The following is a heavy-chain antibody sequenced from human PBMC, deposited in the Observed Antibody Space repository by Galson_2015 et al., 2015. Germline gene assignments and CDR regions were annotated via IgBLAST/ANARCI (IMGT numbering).Heavy chain of an antibody. V-gene: IGHV4-30-2*01. J-gene: IGHJ3*02. Sequence: TLSLTCAVSGGSISSGGYSWSWSRQPPGKGLEWIGYIYHSGSTYYNPSLKSRVTISVDRSKNQFSLKLSSVTAADTAVYYCARAPTRIGGRAFDIWGQGTTVTVSS. CDR1: GGSISSGGYS. D-gene: IGHD3-10*01. CDR2: IYHSGST. CDR3: ARAPTRIGGRAFDI.